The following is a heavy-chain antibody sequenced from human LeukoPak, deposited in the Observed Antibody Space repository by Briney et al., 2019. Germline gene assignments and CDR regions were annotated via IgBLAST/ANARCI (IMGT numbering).Heavy chain of an antibody. CDR2: VNHIGSA. CDR1: GASFTDYY. Sequence: PSETLSLTCAVSGASFTDYYWNWIRQPPGKGLEWVGDVNHIGSADYNPSLKSRVTISVDTSSNQFSLKLTSVTAADTAVYYCARAEGDDSSGYYPFYFDYWGQGTLVTVSS. CDR3: ARAEGDDSSGYYPFYFDY. D-gene: IGHD3-22*01. J-gene: IGHJ4*02. V-gene: IGHV4-34*01.